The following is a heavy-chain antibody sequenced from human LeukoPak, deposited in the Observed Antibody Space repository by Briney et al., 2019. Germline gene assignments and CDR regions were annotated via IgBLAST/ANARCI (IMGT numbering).Heavy chain of an antibody. J-gene: IGHJ6*03. Sequence: GGSLRLSCAASGFTFDDYGMSWVRQAPGKGLEWVSGINWNGGSTGYADSVKGRFTIPRDNAKNSLYLQMNSLRAEDTALYHCAREYYYGSGSYSDYYYYYYMDVWGKGTTVTVSS. CDR2: INWNGGST. CDR1: GFTFDDYG. D-gene: IGHD3-10*01. CDR3: AREYYYGSGSYSDYYYYYYMDV. V-gene: IGHV3-20*01.